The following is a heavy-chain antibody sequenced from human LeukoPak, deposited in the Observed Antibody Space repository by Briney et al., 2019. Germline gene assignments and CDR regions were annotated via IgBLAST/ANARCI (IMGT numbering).Heavy chain of an antibody. CDR3: ASGMSTSQY. CDR2: IKQDASEK. V-gene: IGHV3-7*01. D-gene: IGHD3-10*01. J-gene: IGHJ4*02. Sequence: GGSLRLSCAASGFTFSSYWMTWVRQAPGKGLEWVANIKQDASEKYYVDSVRGRFTISRDNAKTSLYLQMSSLRADDTAVYYCASGMSTSQYWGQGTLVTVSS. CDR1: GFTFSSYW.